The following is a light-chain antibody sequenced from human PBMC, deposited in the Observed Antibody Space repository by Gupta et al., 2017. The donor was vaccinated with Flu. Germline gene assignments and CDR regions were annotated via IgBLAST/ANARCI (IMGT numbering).Light chain of an antibody. J-gene: IGLJ2*01. CDR2: SNN. CDR1: SSNIGTNS. V-gene: IGLV1-44*01. CDR3: AALDDSLNGPV. Sequence: QSVLTQPPSASGTPGQRVTISCSGSSSNIGTNSVNWYQQFPRTAPRLLIYSNNRRPSGVPDRFSGSKSGTSASLAISGLQSEDEAAYCCAALDDSLNGPVFGGGTRVTVL.